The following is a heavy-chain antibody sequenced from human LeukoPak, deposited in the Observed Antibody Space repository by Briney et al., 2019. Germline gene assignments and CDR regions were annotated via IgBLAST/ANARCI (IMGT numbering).Heavy chain of an antibody. J-gene: IGHJ4*02. Sequence: SETLSLTCTVSGASISNYYWSWIRQSPGKGLEWIGYMLYSGSTNQNPSLRSRVTISVDTSKNQVSLKLSSVTAADTAVYYCARVGGRVSDYWGQGTLVTVSS. D-gene: IGHD6-13*01. V-gene: IGHV4-59*08. CDR1: GASISNYY. CDR2: MLYSGST. CDR3: ARVGGRVSDY.